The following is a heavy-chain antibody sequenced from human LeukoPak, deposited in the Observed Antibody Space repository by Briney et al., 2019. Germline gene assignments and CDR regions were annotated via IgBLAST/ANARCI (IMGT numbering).Heavy chain of an antibody. CDR2: IIPIFGTA. V-gene: IGHV1-69*13. Sequence: ASVKDSCKASGGTFSSYAITWVRQAPGQGLEWMGGIIPIFGTANYAQKFQGRVTITADESTSTAYMELSSLRSEDTAVYYCARDQSPTQLRFFYGMDVWGQGTTVTVSS. D-gene: IGHD3-3*01. J-gene: IGHJ6*02. CDR1: GGTFSSYA. CDR3: ARDQSPTQLRFFYGMDV.